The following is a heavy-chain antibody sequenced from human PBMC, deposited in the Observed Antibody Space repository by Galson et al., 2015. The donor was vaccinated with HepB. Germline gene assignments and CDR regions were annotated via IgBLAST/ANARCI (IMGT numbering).Heavy chain of an antibody. CDR1: GGTFSSYA. D-gene: IGHD4-17*01. J-gene: IGHJ4*02. V-gene: IGHV1-69*06. Sequence: SCKASGGTFSSYAISWVRRAPGQGLEWMGGIIPIFGTANYAQKFQGRVTITADKSTSTAYMELSSLRSEDTAVYYCAIVTGATVTTGYWGQGTLVTVSS. CDR3: AIVTGATVTTGY. CDR2: IIPIFGTA.